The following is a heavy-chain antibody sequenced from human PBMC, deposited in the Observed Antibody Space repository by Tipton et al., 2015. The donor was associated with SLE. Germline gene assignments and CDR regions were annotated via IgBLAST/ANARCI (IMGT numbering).Heavy chain of an antibody. V-gene: IGHV4-61*02. CDR1: GGSISSGSYY. Sequence: TMSLTCTVSGGSISSGSYYWSWIRQPAGTGLEWIGRLYTSCSTNYNPSLKSRVTISVDTSKNQFSLKLSSVTAADTAVYYCARDEGYGGNSGGAFDIWGQGTMVTVSS. D-gene: IGHD4-23*01. CDR2: LYTSCST. J-gene: IGHJ3*02. CDR3: ARDEGYGGNSGGAFDI.